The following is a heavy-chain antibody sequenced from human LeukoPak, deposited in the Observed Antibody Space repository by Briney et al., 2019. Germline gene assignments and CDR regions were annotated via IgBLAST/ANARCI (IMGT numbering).Heavy chain of an antibody. CDR2: ISSNGGST. CDR3: ARVYYYYYMDV. J-gene: IGHJ6*03. Sequence: GGSLRLSCAAPGFTFSSYAMHWVRQAPGKGLEYVSAISSNGGSTYYANSVKGRFTISRDNSKNTLYLQMGSLRAEDMAVYYCARVYYYYYMDVWGKGTTVTVSS. CDR1: GFTFSSYA. V-gene: IGHV3-64*01.